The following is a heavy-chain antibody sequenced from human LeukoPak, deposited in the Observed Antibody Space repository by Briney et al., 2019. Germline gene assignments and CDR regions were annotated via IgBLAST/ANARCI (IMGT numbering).Heavy chain of an antibody. CDR3: ARMRLQSFGGNDY. CDR2: ISWNSGSI. J-gene: IGHJ4*02. Sequence: GGSLRLSCAASGFTFDDYAMHWVRQAPGKGLEWVSGISWNSGSIGYADSVKGRFTISRDNAKNSLYLQMNSLRAEDTALYYCARMRLQSFGGNDYWGQGTLVTVSS. D-gene: IGHD3-16*01. CDR1: GFTFDDYA. V-gene: IGHV3-9*01.